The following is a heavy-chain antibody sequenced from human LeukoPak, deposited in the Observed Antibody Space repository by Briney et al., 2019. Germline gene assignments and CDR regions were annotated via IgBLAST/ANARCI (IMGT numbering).Heavy chain of an antibody. D-gene: IGHD3-16*01. Sequence: GASVKVSCKASGGTFSSYAISWVRQAPGQGLEWMGWISAYNGNTNYAQKLQGRVTMTTDTSTSTAYMELRSLRSDDTAVYYCARGQIDPMITFGGGPMDVWGQGTTVTVSS. CDR3: ARGQIDPMITFGGGPMDV. J-gene: IGHJ6*02. CDR1: GGTFSSYA. CDR2: ISAYNGNT. V-gene: IGHV1-18*01.